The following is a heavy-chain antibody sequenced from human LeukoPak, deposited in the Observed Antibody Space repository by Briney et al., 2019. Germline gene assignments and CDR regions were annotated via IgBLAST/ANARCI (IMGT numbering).Heavy chain of an antibody. Sequence: GGSLRLSCAASGFTFSSYGMSWVRQAPGKGLEWVSSIGGRGGSAYYADSVKGRFTISRDNSKNTLYLRMNSLRAEDTAVYYCAKQGRDWLRNYYYYMDVWGKGTTVTISS. J-gene: IGHJ6*03. CDR2: IGGRGGSA. V-gene: IGHV3-23*01. CDR3: AKQGRDWLRNYYYYMDV. D-gene: IGHD3-9*01. CDR1: GFTFSSYG.